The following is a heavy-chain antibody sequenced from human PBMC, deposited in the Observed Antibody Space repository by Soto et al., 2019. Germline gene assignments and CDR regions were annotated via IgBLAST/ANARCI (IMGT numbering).Heavy chain of an antibody. J-gene: IGHJ5*02. CDR2: IYPNSGGT. CDR3: AREEDCSSTSCYGSWGPFDP. CDR1: GYTFTGYC. V-gene: IGHV1-2*02. Sequence: GASVKVSCKASGYTFTGYCMHWVRQAPGQGLEWMGWIYPNSGGTNYAQKFQGRVTMTRDTSISTAYMELSRLRSDDTAVYYCAREEDCSSTSCYGSWGPFDPWGQGTLVTVSS. D-gene: IGHD2-2*01.